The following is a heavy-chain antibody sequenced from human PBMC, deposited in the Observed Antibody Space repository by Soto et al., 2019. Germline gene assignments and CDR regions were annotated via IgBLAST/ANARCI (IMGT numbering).Heavy chain of an antibody. J-gene: IGHJ4*02. V-gene: IGHV4-59*13. CDR3: ARAQAPTLPFDS. CDR1: GDSIRNVY. Sequence: QVQLQESGPGLVKPSETLSLTCTVSGDSIRNVYWSWIRQPPGKGLEWIGFIYHSGNAKYNPSLKSRVAMSVDSSKNHISLSLNSVTAADSAVYFCARAQAPTLPFDSWGQGTLVTVSS. CDR2: IYHSGNA. D-gene: IGHD2-21*02.